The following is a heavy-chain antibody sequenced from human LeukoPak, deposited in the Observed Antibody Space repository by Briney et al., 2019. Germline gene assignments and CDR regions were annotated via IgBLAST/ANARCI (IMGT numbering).Heavy chain of an antibody. D-gene: IGHD3-16*01. V-gene: IGHV4-4*07. CDR3: ARESLFGGALTSPPFDY. CDR1: GGSISSYY. CDR2: IYTSGST. Sequence: PSETLSLTCTVSGGSISSYYWNWIRQPTGKGLEWIGRIYTSGSTNYNPSLKSRVTISVDTSKNQFSLKLSSVTAADTAVSYCARESLFGGALTSPPFDYWGQGTLVTVSS. J-gene: IGHJ4*02.